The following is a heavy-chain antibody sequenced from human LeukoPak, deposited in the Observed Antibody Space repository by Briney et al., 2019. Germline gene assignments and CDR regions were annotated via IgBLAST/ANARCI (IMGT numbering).Heavy chain of an antibody. CDR1: GLTFSDHA. CDR3: ARDLGSYGWGNHFDY. J-gene: IGHJ4*02. D-gene: IGHD3-16*01. V-gene: IGHV3-30-3*01. CDR2: ISYDGNYN. Sequence: GGSLRLSCAASGLTFSDHAMHWVRQAPGKGLEWLGVISYDGNYNHYADSVKGRFTVSRDNSKNTVYLHMSSLKPEDTAVYYCARDLGSYGWGNHFDYWGQGTLVTASS.